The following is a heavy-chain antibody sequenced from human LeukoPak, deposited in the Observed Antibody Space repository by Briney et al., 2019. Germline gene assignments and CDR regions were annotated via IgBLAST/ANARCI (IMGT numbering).Heavy chain of an antibody. CDR1: GYTFTSYD. J-gene: IGHJ3*02. Sequence: ASVKVSCKASGYTFTSYDINWVRQATGQGLEWMGWMNPNSGNTGYAQKFQGRVTMTRNTSISTAYMELNSLRSDDTAVYYCARDLYSSGWTAAFDIWGQGTMVTVSS. CDR2: MNPNSGNT. D-gene: IGHD6-19*01. V-gene: IGHV1-8*01. CDR3: ARDLYSSGWTAAFDI.